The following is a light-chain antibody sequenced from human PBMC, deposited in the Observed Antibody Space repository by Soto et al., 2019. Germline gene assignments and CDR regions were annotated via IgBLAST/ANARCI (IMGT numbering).Light chain of an antibody. CDR1: SSDVGSFNF. CDR3: SSYIPNSVI. Sequence: QSALTQPASVSGSLGQSITISCTGTSSDVGSFNFVSWYRQSPTKAPELIIYEVTNRPSGVSNRFSGSKSGNTASLTISGLQAEDEADYYCSSYIPNSVIFGGGTK. J-gene: IGLJ2*01. CDR2: EVT. V-gene: IGLV2-14*01.